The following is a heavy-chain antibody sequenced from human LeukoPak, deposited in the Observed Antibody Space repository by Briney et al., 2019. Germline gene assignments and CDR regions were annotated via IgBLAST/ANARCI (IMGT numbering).Heavy chain of an antibody. D-gene: IGHD3-10*01. CDR3: ASGESTYGSGTQGLFY. CDR2: ISASGGST. CDR1: GFTFNSYA. J-gene: IGHJ4*02. Sequence: PGGSLRLSCAASGFTFNSYAMSWVRQAPGKGLEWVSIISASGGSTYYADSVKGRFTISRDNSKNTLYLQMNSLRAEDTAVYYCASGESTYGSGTQGLFYWGQGTLVTVSS. V-gene: IGHV3-23*01.